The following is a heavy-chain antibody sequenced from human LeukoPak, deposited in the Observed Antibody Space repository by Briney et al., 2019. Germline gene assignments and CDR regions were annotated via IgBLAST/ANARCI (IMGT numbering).Heavy chain of an antibody. Sequence: ASVKVCCKASGGTFSSYAISWVRPAPGQGLVWMRGIIPIFGTRNYAQKFQGRVTITTDESTSTAYMELSSLRSEDTAVYYCARAVGRQDAFDIWGQGTMVTVSS. CDR3: ARAVGRQDAFDI. CDR2: IIPIFGTR. V-gene: IGHV1-69*05. CDR1: GGTFSSYA. J-gene: IGHJ3*02.